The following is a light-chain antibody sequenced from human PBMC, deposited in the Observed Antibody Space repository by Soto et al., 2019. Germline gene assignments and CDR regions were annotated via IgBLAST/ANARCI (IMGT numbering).Light chain of an antibody. CDR1: SSNIGSNT. CDR3: AAWDDSLNGNVV. J-gene: IGLJ2*01. CDR2: SNN. Sequence: QAVVTQPPSASGTPGQRVTISCSGSSSNIGSNTVNWYQQLPGTAPKLLIYSNNQRPSGVPDRFSGSKSGTSASLAISGLQYEDEADYYCAAWDDSLNGNVVFGRGTKLTVL. V-gene: IGLV1-44*01.